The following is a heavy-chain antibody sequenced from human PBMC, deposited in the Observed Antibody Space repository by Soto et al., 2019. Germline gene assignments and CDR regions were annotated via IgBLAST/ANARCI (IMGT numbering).Heavy chain of an antibody. D-gene: IGHD4-4*01. CDR1: GFTFSSYS. V-gene: IGHV3-21*01. J-gene: IGHJ6*02. CDR2: ISVIGDYV. Sequence: EVQLVESGGGLVKPGGSLRLSCEGSGFTFSSYSINWVRQAPGKGLEWVSSISVIGDYVFYADSVKGRFTISRDNAKNSVFLQRDSLRAEDTAVYFCARDSKNRQDGMDVWGQGTTVIVSS. CDR3: ARDSKNRQDGMDV.